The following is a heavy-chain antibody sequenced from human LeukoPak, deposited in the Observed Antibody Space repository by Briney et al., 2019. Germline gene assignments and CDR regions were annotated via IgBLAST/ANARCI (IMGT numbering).Heavy chain of an antibody. CDR3: AREHCSGGSCYSIYYYYYMDV. V-gene: IGHV4-59*12. Sequence: SETLSLTCSVSRGSISNYYWSWIRQPPGKGLEWIGYISYSGSTYYNPSLKSRVTISVDTSKNQFSLKLSSVTAADTAVYYCAREHCSGGSCYSIYYYYYMDVWGKGTTVTVSS. J-gene: IGHJ6*03. CDR2: ISYSGST. D-gene: IGHD2-15*01. CDR1: RGSISNYY.